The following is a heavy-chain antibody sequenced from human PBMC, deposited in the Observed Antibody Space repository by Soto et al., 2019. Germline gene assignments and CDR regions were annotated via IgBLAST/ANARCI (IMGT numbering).Heavy chain of an antibody. CDR1: GFTFSSYA. J-gene: IGHJ4*02. CDR2: ISAVGDRV. CDR3: ARFSRCDGDCPQAL. Sequence: EVQLLESGGGLVQPGVSPRLSCAASGFTFSSYAMSWVRQAAGKRLEWVSSISAVGDRVYYADSVKGRFTVSRDNSKNTLYLSMDSMIAEDTAVYYCARFSRCDGDCPQALWGRGTLVTVSS. D-gene: IGHD2-21*02. V-gene: IGHV3-23*01.